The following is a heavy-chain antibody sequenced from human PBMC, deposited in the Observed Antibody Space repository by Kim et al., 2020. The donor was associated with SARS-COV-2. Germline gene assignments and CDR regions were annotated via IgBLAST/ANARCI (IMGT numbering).Heavy chain of an antibody. Sequence: YNPSLRSRVTISVDTSKNQFSLKLSSVTAADTAVYYCASSPGGGVIYFDYWGQGTLVTVSS. CDR3: ASSPGGGVIYFDY. J-gene: IGHJ4*02. V-gene: IGHV4-59*01. D-gene: IGHD3-16*01.